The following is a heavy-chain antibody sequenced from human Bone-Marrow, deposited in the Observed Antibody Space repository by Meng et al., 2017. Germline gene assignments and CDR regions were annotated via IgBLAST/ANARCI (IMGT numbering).Heavy chain of an antibody. V-gene: IGHV3-30*04. CDR2: ISYDGSNK. CDR1: GFTFSSYT. CDR3: ARGFGELFYYYYGMDV. D-gene: IGHD3-10*01. J-gene: IGHJ6*02. Sequence: GGSLRLSCAASGFTFSSYTMHWVRQAPGKGLEWVAVISYDGSNKYYADSVKGRFTISRDNAKNSLYLQMNSLRAEDTAVYYCARGFGELFYYYYGMDVWGQGTTVTVSS.